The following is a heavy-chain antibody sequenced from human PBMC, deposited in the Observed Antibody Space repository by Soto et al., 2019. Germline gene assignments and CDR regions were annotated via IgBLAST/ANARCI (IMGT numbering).Heavy chain of an antibody. CDR2: VYYTGNT. V-gene: IGHV4-39*01. CDR3: ARLRARWFGDLLPNDLDF. CDR1: GGSISNYNYY. J-gene: IGHJ4*01. Sequence: ASETLSLTCAVSGGSISNYNYYWGWIRQSPGKGLEWIGSVYYTGNTYYNPSLNSRLTLSVDTSENQFSLRLTSVTAADTAVYFCARLRARWFGDLLPNDLDFWSQGRLVTVSS. D-gene: IGHD3-10*01.